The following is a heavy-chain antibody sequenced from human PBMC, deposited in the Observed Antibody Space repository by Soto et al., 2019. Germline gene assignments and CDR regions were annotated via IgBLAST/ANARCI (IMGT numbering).Heavy chain of an antibody. CDR2: IYSGGST. V-gene: IGHV3-66*01. CDR3: ARDRTISDYSSSGALGL. D-gene: IGHD6-6*01. Sequence: EVQLAESGGGLVQPGGSLRLSCAASGFTVSSHYMSWVRQAPGKGLEWVSVIYSGGSTYYAKSVTGRFIISRDNSKSTVYLQMNSLRAEDTAVYYCARDRTISDYSSSGALGLWGQGTLVSVSS. J-gene: IGHJ4*02. CDR1: GFTVSSHY.